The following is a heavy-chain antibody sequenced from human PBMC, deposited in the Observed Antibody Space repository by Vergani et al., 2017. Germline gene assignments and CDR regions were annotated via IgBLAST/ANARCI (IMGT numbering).Heavy chain of an antibody. CDR3: ARVVVGATGITDFDY. Sequence: QVQLQESGPGLVKPSQTLSLTCTVSGGSVSSGGFYWSWIRQHPGKGLVWIAYIYYSGSTHYNPSLKSRVTISVDTSKNQFSLKLSSVTAADTAVYYCARVVVGATGITDFDYGGQGTLVTVSS. V-gene: IGHV4-31*03. CDR2: IYYSGST. D-gene: IGHD1-26*01. J-gene: IGHJ4*02. CDR1: GGSVSSGGFY.